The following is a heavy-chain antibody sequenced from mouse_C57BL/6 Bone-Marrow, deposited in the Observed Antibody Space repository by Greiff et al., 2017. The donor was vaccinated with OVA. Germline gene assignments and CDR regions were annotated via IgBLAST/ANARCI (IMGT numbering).Heavy chain of an antibody. CDR2: IRNKANGYTT. CDR3: ARSYYYGSSEMAY. J-gene: IGHJ3*01. Sequence: DVQLVESGGGLVQPGGSLSLSCAASGFTFTDYYMSWVRQPPGKALEWLGFIRNKANGYTTEYSASVKGRFTISRDNSQSILYLQMNALRAEDSATYYCARSYYYGSSEMAYWGQGTLVTVSA. CDR1: GFTFTDYY. V-gene: IGHV7-3*01. D-gene: IGHD1-1*01.